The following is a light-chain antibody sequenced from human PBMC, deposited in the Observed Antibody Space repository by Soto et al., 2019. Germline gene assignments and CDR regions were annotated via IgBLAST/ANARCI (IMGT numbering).Light chain of an antibody. Sequence: EILLTQSPVTLSLTTRERATLSCRASQSVDSTYLAWYQQKPDQSPRLLIYATSTRAAGIPDRFSGSGSGTDFTLTISRLEPDDVAVYYCQQYDTSPPMYTFGQGTKVDIK. CDR3: QQYDTSPPMYT. J-gene: IGKJ2*01. CDR2: ATS. V-gene: IGKV3-20*01. CDR1: QSVDSTY.